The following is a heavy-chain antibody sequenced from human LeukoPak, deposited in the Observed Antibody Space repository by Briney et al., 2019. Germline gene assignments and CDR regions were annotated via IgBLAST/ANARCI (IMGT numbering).Heavy chain of an antibody. CDR1: GGSFSSYS. CDR3: ARGYYPPRWYFDL. CDR2: IIEKGNA. J-gene: IGHJ2*01. Sequence: PSETLSLTCALYGGSFSSYSWSWTCIRQTPEKGLEWIGEIIEKGNANYNPSLKSRVTIDLDTSKNQFSLKLTSMTAADTAMYYCARGYYPPRWYFDLWGRGTLVTVSS. D-gene: IGHD3-10*01. V-gene: IGHV4-34*01.